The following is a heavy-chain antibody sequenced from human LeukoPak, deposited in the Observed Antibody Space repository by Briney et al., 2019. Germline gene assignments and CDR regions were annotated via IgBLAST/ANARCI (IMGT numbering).Heavy chain of an antibody. V-gene: IGHV4-39*01. CDR3: ASPYYYDSSDLGRFDY. Sequence: SETLSLTCTVSGGSISSSSYYWGWIRQPPGKGLEWIGSIYYSGSTYYNPSLKSRVTISVDTSKNQFSLKLSSATAADTAVYYCASPYYYDSSDLGRFDYWGQGTLVTVSS. CDR2: IYYSGST. CDR1: GGSISSSSYY. D-gene: IGHD3-22*01. J-gene: IGHJ4*02.